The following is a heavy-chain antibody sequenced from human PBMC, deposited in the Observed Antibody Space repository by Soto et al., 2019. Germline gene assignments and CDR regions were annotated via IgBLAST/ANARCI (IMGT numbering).Heavy chain of an antibody. CDR3: ARSLPLGYCSGGSCYSDY. V-gene: IGHV1-8*01. CDR2: MNPNSGNT. D-gene: IGHD2-15*01. Sequence: ASVKVSCKASGYTFTSYDINWVRQATGQGLEWMGWMNPNSGNTGYAQKFQGRVTMTRNTSISTAYMELSSLRSEDTAVYYCARSLPLGYCSGGSCYSDYWGQGTLVTVSS. CDR1: GYTFTSYD. J-gene: IGHJ4*02.